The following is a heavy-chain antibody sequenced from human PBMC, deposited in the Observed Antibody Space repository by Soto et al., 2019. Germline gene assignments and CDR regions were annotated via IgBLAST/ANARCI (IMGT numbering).Heavy chain of an antibody. J-gene: IGHJ4*02. CDR3: AKDHPYSSSWSIDY. CDR2: ISYDGSNK. CDR1: GFTFSSYA. V-gene: IGHV3-30*18. D-gene: IGHD6-13*01. Sequence: PGGSLRLSCAASGFTFSSYAMSWVRQAPGKGLEWVAVISYDGSNKYYADSVKGRFTISRDNSKNTLYLQMNSLRAEDTAVYYCAKDHPYSSSWSIDYWGQGTLVTVSS.